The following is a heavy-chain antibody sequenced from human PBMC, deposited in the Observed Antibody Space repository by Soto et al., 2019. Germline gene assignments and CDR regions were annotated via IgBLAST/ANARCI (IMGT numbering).Heavy chain of an antibody. J-gene: IGHJ5*02. Sequence: PSETLSLTCTVSGDAVISDSYFCACIRQPPGKGLEWIAYISYTGDTNYNPSLKSRVTISVDTSTNQFFLTLTSVTAADTAVYFCARIIVGVTVDLWGQGSLVTVSS. V-gene: IGHV4-61*01. D-gene: IGHD1-26*01. CDR3: ARIIVGVTVDL. CDR2: ISYTGDT. CDR1: GDAVISDSYF.